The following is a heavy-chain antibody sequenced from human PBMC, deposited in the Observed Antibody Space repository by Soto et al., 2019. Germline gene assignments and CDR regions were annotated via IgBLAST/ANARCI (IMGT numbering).Heavy chain of an antibody. V-gene: IGHV3-74*01. Sequence: GVSLRLSCAASGFTFSSYWMHWVRQAPGKGLVWVSRVNSDGSYTNHADSVKGRFTISRDNAKHTLFLQMNSLRAEDAAVYFCARYGGTGIDYWGQGTLVTVSS. CDR2: VNSDGSYT. D-gene: IGHD3-10*01. CDR3: ARYGGTGIDY. CDR1: GFTFSSYW. J-gene: IGHJ4*02.